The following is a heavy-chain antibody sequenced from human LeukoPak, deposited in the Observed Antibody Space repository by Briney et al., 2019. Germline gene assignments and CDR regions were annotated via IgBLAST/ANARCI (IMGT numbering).Heavy chain of an antibody. V-gene: IGHV4-59*01. Sequence: SETLSLTCTVSSGSIRFYSWSWIRPSPGKGLECIGYISYSGSTNYNPSLKTRVTIPVDTSTNQSSLKLNSVTAADTAVHDCARADGRGYIYGVPMYFDSWGQGTLVTVSS. CDR2: ISYSGST. D-gene: IGHD5-18*01. CDR1: SGSIRFYS. J-gene: IGHJ4*02. CDR3: ARADGRGYIYGVPMYFDS.